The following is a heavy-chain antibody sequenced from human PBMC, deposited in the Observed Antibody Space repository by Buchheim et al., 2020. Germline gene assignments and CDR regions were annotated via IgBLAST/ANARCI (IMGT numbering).Heavy chain of an antibody. J-gene: IGHJ4*02. V-gene: IGHV3-23*01. Sequence: EVQLLESGGGLVQPGGSLRLSCAASGFTFSSYAMSWVRQAPGKGLEWVSAISGSGGSTYYADSVKGRFTISRDNSKNTLNLQMNSLRAEDTAVYYCAKGPDIVVVVAPRYFDYWGQGTL. CDR2: ISGSGGST. CDR1: GFTFSSYA. CDR3: AKGPDIVVVVAPRYFDY. D-gene: IGHD2-15*01.